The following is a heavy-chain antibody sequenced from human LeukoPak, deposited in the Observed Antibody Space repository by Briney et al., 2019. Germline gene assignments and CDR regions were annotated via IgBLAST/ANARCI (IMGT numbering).Heavy chain of an antibody. D-gene: IGHD3-10*01. Sequence: PSETLSLTCTVSGGSIGSSSYYWAWIRQPPGKGLEWIGCIYSSGSTYYNPSLMSRVTISVDTSRRQFSLKLSSVTAADTAVYYCARLGGSGDTFDIWDQGTMVTVSS. J-gene: IGHJ3*02. CDR1: GGSIGSSSYY. CDR3: ARLGGSGDTFDI. CDR2: IYSSGST. V-gene: IGHV4-39*01.